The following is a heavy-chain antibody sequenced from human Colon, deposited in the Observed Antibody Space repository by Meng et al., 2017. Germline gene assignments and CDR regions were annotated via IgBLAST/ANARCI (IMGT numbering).Heavy chain of an antibody. CDR1: GGSIKSGGYH. CDR2: MSDSGTT. Sequence: QVHLHESVPGLVRPSDDLPLVCTVSGGSIKSGGYHWSWVRQHPGKGLEYIGFMSDSGTTDYNPSLRSRVSISEIGSSKNQFSLTLRSVTAADTATYFCARDTLYGTDYWGQGVLVTVSS. CDR3: ARDTLYGTDY. V-gene: IGHV4-31*03. D-gene: IGHD4-17*01. J-gene: IGHJ4*02.